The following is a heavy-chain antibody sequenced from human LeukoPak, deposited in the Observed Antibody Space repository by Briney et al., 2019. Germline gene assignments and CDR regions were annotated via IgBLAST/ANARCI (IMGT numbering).Heavy chain of an antibody. Sequence: GGSLRLSCAASGFTFSSYSMNWVRQAPGKGLEWVSSISSSSSYIYYADSVKGRFTISRDNAKNSLYLQMNSLRAEDTAVYYCARAGTFSSRYIWFDPWGQGTLVTVSS. V-gene: IGHV3-21*04. CDR2: ISSSSSYI. J-gene: IGHJ5*02. D-gene: IGHD6-13*01. CDR1: GFTFSSYS. CDR3: ARAGTFSSRYIWFDP.